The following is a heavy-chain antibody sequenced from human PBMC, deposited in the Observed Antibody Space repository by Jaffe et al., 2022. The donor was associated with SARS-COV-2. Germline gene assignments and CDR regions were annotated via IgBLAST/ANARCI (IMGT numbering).Heavy chain of an antibody. Sequence: QVQLVESGGGVVQPGRSLRLSCAASGFTFSSYGMHWVRQAPGKGLEWVAVIWYDGSNKYYADSVKGRFTISRDNSKNTLYLQMNSLRAEDTAVYYCARDQYSYGYADRMDVWGQGTTVTVSS. V-gene: IGHV3-33*01. CDR3: ARDQYSYGYADRMDV. J-gene: IGHJ6*02. CDR2: IWYDGSNK. D-gene: IGHD5-18*01. CDR1: GFTFSSYG.